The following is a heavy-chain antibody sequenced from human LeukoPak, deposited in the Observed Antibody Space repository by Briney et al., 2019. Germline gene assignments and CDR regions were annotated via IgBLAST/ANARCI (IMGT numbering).Heavy chain of an antibody. CDR3: AKTHPNPRYCSSTSCSRSAMTSYFDY. D-gene: IGHD2-2*01. CDR1: GFTFSSYA. Sequence: GGSLRLSCAASGFTFSSYAMSWVRQAPGKGLEWVSAISGSGGSTYYADSVKGRFTISRDNSKNTLYLQMNSLRAEDTAVYYCAKTHPNPRYCSSTSCSRSAMTSYFDYWGQGTLVTVSS. J-gene: IGHJ4*02. CDR2: ISGSGGST. V-gene: IGHV3-23*01.